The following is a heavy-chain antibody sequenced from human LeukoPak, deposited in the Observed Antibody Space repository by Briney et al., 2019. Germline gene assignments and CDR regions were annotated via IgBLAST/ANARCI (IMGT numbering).Heavy chain of an antibody. CDR3: AKDLYQLQTPYEFDY. Sequence: GRSLRLSCAASGFTFSSYGMHWVRQAPGKGLEWVAVIWYDGSNKYYADSVKGRFTISRDNSKNTLYLQMNSLRAEDTAVYYCAKDLYQLQTPYEFDYWGQGTLVTVSS. V-gene: IGHV3-33*06. D-gene: IGHD3-3*01. CDR1: GFTFSSYG. J-gene: IGHJ4*02. CDR2: IWYDGSNK.